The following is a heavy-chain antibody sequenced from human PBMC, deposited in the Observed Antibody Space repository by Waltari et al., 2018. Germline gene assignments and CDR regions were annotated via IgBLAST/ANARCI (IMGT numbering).Heavy chain of an antibody. Sequence: EAQLVQSGGGLVQPGGSLTLSCAASGFTISRFWMTWIRQAPGQVLQWVAHIGPDGSDKYYVDSVKGRFTISRDNAENSLLLQMSSLGVEDTALYYCVGWNDPINSWGQGTLVAVSS. CDR1: GFTISRFW. CDR2: IGPDGSDK. D-gene: IGHD1-1*01. J-gene: IGHJ4*02. V-gene: IGHV3-7*01. CDR3: VGWNDPINS.